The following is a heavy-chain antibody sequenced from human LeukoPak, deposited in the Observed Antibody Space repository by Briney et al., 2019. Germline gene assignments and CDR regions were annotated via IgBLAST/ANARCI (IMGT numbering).Heavy chain of an antibody. CDR3: ARSAHNRAYYYDSSGYKAFDI. CDR1: GGSISSYY. J-gene: IGHJ3*02. Sequence: NSSETLSLTCTVSGGSISSYYWSWIRQPPGKGLEWIGYIYYSGSTNYNPSLKSRVTISVDTSKNQFSLKLSPVTAADTAVYYCARSAHNRAYYYDSSGYKAFDIWGQGTMVTVSS. CDR2: IYYSGST. V-gene: IGHV4-59*01. D-gene: IGHD3-22*01.